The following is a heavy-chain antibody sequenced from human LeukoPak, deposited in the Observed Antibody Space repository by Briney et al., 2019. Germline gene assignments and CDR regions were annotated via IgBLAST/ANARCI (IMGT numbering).Heavy chain of an antibody. V-gene: IGHV1-69*04. D-gene: IGHD6-6*01. J-gene: IGHJ4*02. CDR3: ARAYSTSSGENYFDY. CDR2: IIPILGIA. Sequence: SVKVSCKASGGTFSTFAISWVRQAPGQGLEWMGRIIPILGIASYAQKFQGRVAITADKSTSTAYMELSSLRPEDTAVYYCARAYSTSSGENYFDYWGQGTLVTVSS. CDR1: GGTFSTFA.